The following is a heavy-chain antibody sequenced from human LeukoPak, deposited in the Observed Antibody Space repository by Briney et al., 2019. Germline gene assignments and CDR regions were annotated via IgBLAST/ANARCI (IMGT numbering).Heavy chain of an antibody. D-gene: IGHD7-27*01. CDR1: GYTFTDYY. CDR2: INPDNGGT. Sequence: ASVKVSRKASGYTFTDYYMHWVRQAPGQGLEWMAWINPDNGGTNYAPNFQGGVTMTRDTSITTAYMELTSLRSDDTAVYYCARSLGPMDVWGKGTTVTVSS. V-gene: IGHV1-2*02. J-gene: IGHJ6*03. CDR3: ARSLGPMDV.